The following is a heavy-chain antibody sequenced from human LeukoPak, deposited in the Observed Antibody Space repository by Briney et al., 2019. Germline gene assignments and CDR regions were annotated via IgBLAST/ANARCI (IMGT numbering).Heavy chain of an antibody. CDR2: IKTKPAGGTT. CDR3: TTSRYSGYDWGSDY. D-gene: IGHD3-16*01. J-gene: IGHJ4*02. CDR1: GFTFTNAD. V-gene: IGHV3-15*01. Sequence: PGGSLRLSCAASGFTFTNADMTWVRQAPGKGLEWVGRIKTKPAGGTTDSAAPVKGIFTISRDDSKNTFYLQMNSLKTEDTAVYYCTTSRYSGYDWGSDYWGQGTLVTVSS.